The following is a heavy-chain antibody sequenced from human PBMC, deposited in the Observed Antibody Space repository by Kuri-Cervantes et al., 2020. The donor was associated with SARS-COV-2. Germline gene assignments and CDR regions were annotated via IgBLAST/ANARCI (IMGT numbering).Heavy chain of an antibody. CDR1: GGSFSGYY. D-gene: IGHD3-22*01. CDR2: INHSGST. Sequence: SQTLSLTCAVYGGSFSGYYWSWIRQPPGKGLEWIGEINHSGSTNYNPSLKSRVTISVDTSKNQFSLKLSSVTAADTAAYYCAREYYYDSSGYYYTRYYYYYGMDVWGQGTTVTVSS. V-gene: IGHV4-34*01. J-gene: IGHJ6*02. CDR3: AREYYYDSSGYYYTRYYYYYGMDV.